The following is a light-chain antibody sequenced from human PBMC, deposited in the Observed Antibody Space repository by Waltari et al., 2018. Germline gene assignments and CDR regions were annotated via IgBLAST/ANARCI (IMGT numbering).Light chain of an antibody. CDR1: SGAVGGYQY. CDR2: EFN. Sequence: QSVLTQPASVSGSPGQSITISCAGASGAVGGYQYVSWYQQHPGKVPKLLIYEFNTRPSGVSSRFSGSKSGDTASLTISRLQAEDEADYYCSSYISSATLVVFGGGTKLTVL. V-gene: IGLV2-14*01. J-gene: IGLJ2*01. CDR3: SSYISSATLVV.